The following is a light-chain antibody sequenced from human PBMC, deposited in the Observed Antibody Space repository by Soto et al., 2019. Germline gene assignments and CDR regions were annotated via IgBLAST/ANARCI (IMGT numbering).Light chain of an antibody. CDR1: EDISTY. CDR2: GAS. CDR3: QNYNRAPWT. Sequence: DIQMTQSPSSLSASVEDRVTITCRASEDISTYLAWYQQKPGKVPKLLIYGASTLQSGVPSRFSGSGSGTDFTLTISSLQTEDVATYYCQNYNRAPWTFGQGTKVESK. V-gene: IGKV1-27*01. J-gene: IGKJ1*01.